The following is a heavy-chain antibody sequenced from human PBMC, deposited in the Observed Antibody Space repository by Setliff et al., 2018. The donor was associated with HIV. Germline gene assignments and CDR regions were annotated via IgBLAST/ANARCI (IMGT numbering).Heavy chain of an antibody. CDR1: GYTFTSYP. CDR3: ARGPVGGTVDY. D-gene: IGHD1-26*01. CDR2: INPNTGAT. J-gene: IGHJ4*02. Sequence: ASVKVSCKASGYTFTSYPMHWVRQAPGQGLEWMGWINPNTGATNYAQTFQGRVTVTRDTSIRTAYMDLGSLRSDDTALYYCARGPVGGTVDYWGQGTLVTVSS. V-gene: IGHV1-2*02.